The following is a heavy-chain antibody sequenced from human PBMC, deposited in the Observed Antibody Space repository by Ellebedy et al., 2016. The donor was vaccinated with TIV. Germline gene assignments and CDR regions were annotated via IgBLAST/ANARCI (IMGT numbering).Heavy chain of an antibody. Sequence: ASVKVSCKASGYTFTSYAMHWVRQAPRQRLEWMGWINAGDGDAKYSQRFQGRVTITGDTSASAAYMELSSLRSEDTALYYCAYISGSYGLEGFDYWGQGTLVTVSS. V-gene: IGHV1-3*01. D-gene: IGHD6-19*01. CDR3: AYISGSYGLEGFDY. J-gene: IGHJ4*02. CDR1: GYTFTSYA. CDR2: INAGDGDA.